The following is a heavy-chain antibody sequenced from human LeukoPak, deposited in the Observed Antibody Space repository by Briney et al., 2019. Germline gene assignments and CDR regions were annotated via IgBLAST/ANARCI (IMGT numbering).Heavy chain of an antibody. CDR3: ARDSHYYDSSGYYYVV. CDR1: GFTLSSYS. J-gene: IGHJ4*02. V-gene: IGHV3-21*01. D-gene: IGHD3-22*01. CDR2: ISSSSSYI. Sequence: GGSLRLSCAASGFTLSSYSMNWVRQAPGKGLEWVSSISSSSSYIYYADSVKGRFTISRDNAKNSLYLQMNSLRAEDTAVYYCARDSHYYDSSGYYYVVWGQGTLVTVSS.